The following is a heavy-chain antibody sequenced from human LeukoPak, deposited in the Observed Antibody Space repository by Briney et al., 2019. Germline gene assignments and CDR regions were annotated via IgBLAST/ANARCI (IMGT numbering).Heavy chain of an antibody. CDR1: GYNFINHW. J-gene: IGHJ2*01. Sequence: GESLKISCKGSGYNFINHWITWVRQMPGTGLEWMARIDPSDSYSNYSPSFQGHVTISADKSTNTAYLQWTTLRASDTAMYYCARPSRGGYLDLWGRGTLVTVSS. CDR3: ARPSRGGYLDL. D-gene: IGHD3-16*01. CDR2: IDPSDSYS. V-gene: IGHV5-10-1*01.